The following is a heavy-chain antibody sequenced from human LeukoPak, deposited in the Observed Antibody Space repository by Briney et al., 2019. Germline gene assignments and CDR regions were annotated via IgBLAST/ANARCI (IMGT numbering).Heavy chain of an antibody. CDR2: IYPGDSNT. CDR3: SRQRDVSSSGDNCDDYFDY. Sequence: GESLKISCKGSGYSFSSYWIGWVRQMPGKGLEWMGIIYPGDSNTRYSPSFQGQVTISADKSISTAYLQWSSLEASDTAMYYCSRQRDVSSSGDNCDDYFDYWGQGTLVTVS. D-gene: IGHD2-15*01. CDR1: GYSFSSYW. V-gene: IGHV5-51*01. J-gene: IGHJ4*02.